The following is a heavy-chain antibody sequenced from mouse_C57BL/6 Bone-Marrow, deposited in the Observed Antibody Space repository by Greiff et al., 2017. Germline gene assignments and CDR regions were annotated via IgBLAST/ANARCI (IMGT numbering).Heavy chain of an antibody. CDR1: GYTFTSYW. CDR3: ARWSWYYAMDY. J-gene: IGHJ4*01. Sequence: QVQLQQPGAELVKPGASVKLSCKASGYTFTSYWMQWVKQRPGQGLEWIGEFDPSDSYTNYNQKFKGRATLTVDTSSSPAYMQLSSLTSEDSAVYYCARWSWYYAMDYWGQGTSVTVSS. CDR2: FDPSDSYT. V-gene: IGHV1-50*01.